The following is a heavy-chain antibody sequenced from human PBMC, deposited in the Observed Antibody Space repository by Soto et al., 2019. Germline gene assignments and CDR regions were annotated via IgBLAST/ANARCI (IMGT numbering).Heavy chain of an antibody. CDR2: IIPIFGTP. V-gene: IGHV1-69*06. CDR1: GGTFSSYA. J-gene: IGHJ4*02. Sequence: GASVKVSCKASGGTFSSYAISWVRQAPGQGLEWMGGIIPIFGTPNYAQKFQGRVTITADKSTSTAYMELSSLRSEDTAVYYCALIKAAAGFYFDYWGQGTLVTVSS. D-gene: IGHD6-13*01. CDR3: ALIKAAAGFYFDY.